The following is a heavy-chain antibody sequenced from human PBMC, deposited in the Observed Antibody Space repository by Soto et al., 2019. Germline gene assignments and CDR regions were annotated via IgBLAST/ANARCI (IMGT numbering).Heavy chain of an antibody. CDR1: GGTISSYY. CDR3: AGTYYDTLTADYYYYYMDV. D-gene: IGHD3-9*01. CDR2: IYYSGST. V-gene: IGHV4-59*01. J-gene: IGHJ6*03. Sequence: QVQLQESDPGLVKPSETLSLTCTVSGGTISSYYWIWIRQPPGKGLEWIGYIYYSGSTNYNPSLKSRVTISVDTSKNQFSLKLSSVTAADTAVYYCAGTYYDTLTADYYYYYMDVWGKGTTVTVSS.